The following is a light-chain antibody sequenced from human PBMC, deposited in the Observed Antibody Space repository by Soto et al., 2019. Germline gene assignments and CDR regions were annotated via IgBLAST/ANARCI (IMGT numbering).Light chain of an antibody. CDR1: QGIGTY. CDR3: QHRYSHSES. CDR2: AAS. J-gene: IGKJ1*01. Sequence: MNKNTSSLSASVGDRVTITCRASQGIGTYLNWYQQKPGKAPKLLIYAASSLQSGVPSRFSGSESETDFTLTISSLQPEHFATYYCQHRYSHSESSGQPT. V-gene: IGKV1-39*01.